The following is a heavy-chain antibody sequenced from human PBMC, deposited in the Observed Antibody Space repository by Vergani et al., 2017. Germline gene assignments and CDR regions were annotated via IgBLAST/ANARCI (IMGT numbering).Heavy chain of an antibody. CDR3: ARDSYGPTHVDY. CDR2: IYSGGST. Sequence: EVQLVESGGGLVKPGGSLRLSCAASGFTVSSNYMSWVRQAPGKGLEWVSVIYSGGSTYYADSVKGRFTISRDNSKNTLYLQMNSLRAEDTAVYYCARDSYGPTHVDYWGQGTLVTVSS. D-gene: IGHD5-18*01. V-gene: IGHV3-66*01. J-gene: IGHJ4*02. CDR1: GFTVSSNY.